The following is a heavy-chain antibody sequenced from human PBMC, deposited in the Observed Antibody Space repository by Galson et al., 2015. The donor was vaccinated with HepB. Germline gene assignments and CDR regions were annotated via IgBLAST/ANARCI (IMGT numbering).Heavy chain of an antibody. V-gene: IGHV3-23*01. CDR1: GFTFSSYA. CDR2: IRRSGDAT. Sequence: SLRLSCAASGFTFSSYAMSWVRQAAGKGFEWVSSIRRSGDATYYADSVKGRFTISRDNSESTLYLQMDSLRAEDSAVYYCAKTRHVDGLYHFDYWGQGTLLTVSS. CDR3: AKTRHVDGLYHFDY. D-gene: IGHD6-19*01. J-gene: IGHJ4*02.